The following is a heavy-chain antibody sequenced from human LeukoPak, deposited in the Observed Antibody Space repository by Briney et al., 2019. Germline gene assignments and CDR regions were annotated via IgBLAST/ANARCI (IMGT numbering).Heavy chain of an antibody. J-gene: IGHJ4*01. CDR1: DVSISNNGRY. CDR2: AYHTGAT. V-gene: IGHV4-39*07. D-gene: IGHD2-21*02. CDR3: SIYPRSLLH. Sequence: SETLSLTCSVSDVSISNNGRYWAWIRQSPGKGLEWIGSAYHTGATNYNPSLESRVSMSVDTSKNQFSLRLTSATAADTALYYCSIYPRSLLHWGHGTLVTVSS.